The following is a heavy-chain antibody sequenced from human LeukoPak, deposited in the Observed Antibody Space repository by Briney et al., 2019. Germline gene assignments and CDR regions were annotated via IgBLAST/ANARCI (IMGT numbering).Heavy chain of an antibody. CDR1: GFTLGSYW. V-gene: IGHV3-74*01. D-gene: IGHD2-2*01. CDR2: VNTDGSST. J-gene: IGHJ4*02. CDR3: AREDQGASWIYYFDY. Sequence: GGSLRLSCAVSGFTLGSYWMHWVRQAPGQGLAWVSRVNTDGSSTTYAESVKGRFTISKDNAKNTLYLQMNSLRAEDTAVYYCAREDQGASWIYYFDYWGQGTLVTVSS.